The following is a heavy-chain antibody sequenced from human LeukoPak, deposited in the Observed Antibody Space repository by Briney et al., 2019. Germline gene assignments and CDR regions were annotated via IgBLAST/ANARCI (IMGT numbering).Heavy chain of an antibody. D-gene: IGHD1-26*01. Sequence: SETLSLTCAVYGGSFSPYYWSWIRQSPDKGLEWIGEINHSRSTNYNPSLKSRVTISVDTSKNQFSLKLSSVTAADTAVYYCARGIIVGATWGENDNWFDPWGQGTLVTVSS. CDR2: INHSRST. CDR3: ARGIIVGATWGENDNWFDP. CDR1: GGSFSPYY. V-gene: IGHV4-34*01. J-gene: IGHJ5*02.